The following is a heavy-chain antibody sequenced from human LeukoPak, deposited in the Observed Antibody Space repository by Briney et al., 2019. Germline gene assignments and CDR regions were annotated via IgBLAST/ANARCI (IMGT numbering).Heavy chain of an antibody. V-gene: IGHV3-23*01. CDR3: AKSSGSYSGYMDV. D-gene: IGHD1-26*01. Sequence: GGSLRLSCAASGFTFSSYAMSWVRQAPGKGLEWVSAISGSGGSTYYADSVKGRFTISRDNSKNALYLQMNSLRAEDTAVYYCAKSSGSYSGYMDVWGKGTTVTVSS. CDR1: GFTFSSYA. CDR2: ISGSGGST. J-gene: IGHJ6*03.